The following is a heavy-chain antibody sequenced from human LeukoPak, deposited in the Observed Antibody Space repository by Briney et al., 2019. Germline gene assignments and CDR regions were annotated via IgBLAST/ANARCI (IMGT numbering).Heavy chain of an antibody. Sequence: SETLSLTCTVSGGSISGSYWNWIRQPPGKGLEWIGCIHDSGTTNYKPSLKSRVTISLPTSKNQFSRRLTSVTAADTAVYYCAIEHDGATYSNLWGQGTLVAVSS. D-gene: IGHD5-12*01. CDR3: AIEHDGATYSNL. J-gene: IGHJ5*02. CDR2: IHDSGTT. V-gene: IGHV4-59*01. CDR1: GGSISGSY.